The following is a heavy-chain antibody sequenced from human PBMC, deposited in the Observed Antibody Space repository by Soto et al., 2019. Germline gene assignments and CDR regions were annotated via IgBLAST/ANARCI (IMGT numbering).Heavy chain of an antibody. Sequence: ASVKVSCKASGYTFTSYGISWVRQAPEQGLEWMGWISAYNVNTNYAQKLQGRVTMTTDTSTSTAYMELRSLRSDDTAVYYCARDRGYGGNPAFDYWGQGTLVTVS. CDR1: GYTFTSYG. CDR2: ISAYNVNT. J-gene: IGHJ4*02. CDR3: ARDRGYGGNPAFDY. D-gene: IGHD4-17*01. V-gene: IGHV1-18*01.